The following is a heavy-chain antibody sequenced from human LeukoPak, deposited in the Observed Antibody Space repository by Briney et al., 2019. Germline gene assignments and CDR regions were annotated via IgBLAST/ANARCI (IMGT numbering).Heavy chain of an antibody. CDR1: GFTVSGNY. CDR3: ARARDYPLYYFDF. CDR2: ISDTDST. Sequence: GGSLRLSCVVSGFTVSGNYMSWVRQAPGKGPEWVPVISDTDSTYYADSVKGRFTISRDNSKNMFYLQMYSLRVEDTGVYFCARARDYPLYYFDFWGQGTLVTVSS. V-gene: IGHV3-66*01. D-gene: IGHD3-16*01. J-gene: IGHJ4*02.